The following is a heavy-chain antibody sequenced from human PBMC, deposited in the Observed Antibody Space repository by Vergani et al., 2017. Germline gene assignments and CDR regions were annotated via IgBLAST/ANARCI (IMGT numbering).Heavy chain of an antibody. CDR2: IKQDGSGK. V-gene: IGHV3-7*01. CDR3: ARAHLPYDFWSGYYREDAFDI. CDR1: GFTFSSYW. Sequence: EVQLVESGGGLVQPGGSLRLSCAASGFTFSSYWMSWFRQAPGKGLEWVANIKQDGSGKYYVDSVTGRFTISRDTAKNSLHLQMNSLRAEDTAVYYCARAHLPYDFWSGYYREDAFDIWGQGTMVTVSS. D-gene: IGHD3-3*01. J-gene: IGHJ3*02.